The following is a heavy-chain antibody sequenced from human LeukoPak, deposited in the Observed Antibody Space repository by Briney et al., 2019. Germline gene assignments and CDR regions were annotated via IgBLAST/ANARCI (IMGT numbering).Heavy chain of an antibody. Sequence: PSQTLSLTCTVSGGSISSGGYYWSWIRQHPGKGLEWIGYIYYSGSTNYNPSLKSRVTISVDTSKNQFSLKLSSVTAADTAVYYCARLVRFAGWFDPWGQGTLVTVSS. CDR3: ARLVRFAGWFDP. J-gene: IGHJ5*02. V-gene: IGHV4-31*03. CDR2: IYYSGST. D-gene: IGHD6-6*01. CDR1: GGSISSGGYY.